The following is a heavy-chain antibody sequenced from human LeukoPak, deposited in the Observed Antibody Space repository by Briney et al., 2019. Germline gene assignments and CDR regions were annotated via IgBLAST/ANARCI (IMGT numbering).Heavy chain of an antibody. CDR2: ITSGGTYT. CDR1: GFTFSTYN. D-gene: IGHD3-9*01. Sequence: PGESLRLSCAASGFTFSTYNMNWVRQAPGKGLEWVSSITSGGTYTYYADSVKGRFTTSRDNAKNSLSLQLSSLRAEDTAVYYCARGHYDILTASYKWTPDYWGQGILVTVSS. V-gene: IGHV3-21*06. CDR3: ARGHYDILTASYKWTPDY. J-gene: IGHJ4*02.